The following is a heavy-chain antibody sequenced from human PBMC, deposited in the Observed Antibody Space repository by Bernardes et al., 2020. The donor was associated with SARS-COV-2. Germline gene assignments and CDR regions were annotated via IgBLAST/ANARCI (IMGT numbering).Heavy chain of an antibody. D-gene: IGHD5-18*01. J-gene: IGHJ2*01. V-gene: IGHV3-74*01. Sequence: GGSLRLSCASSEFTFSNYWMNWIRQAPGKGLVWVSRLNSDGSSTLYADSVKGRFTISRDNAKNTLYLQMNSLRAEDTAVYYCARGGAYSYGHNWYFDLWGRGTLVTVSS. CDR2: LNSDGSST. CDR3: ARGGAYSYGHNWYFDL. CDR1: EFTFSNYW.